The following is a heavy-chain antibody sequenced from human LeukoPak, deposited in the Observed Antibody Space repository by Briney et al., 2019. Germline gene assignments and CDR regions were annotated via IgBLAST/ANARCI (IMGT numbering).Heavy chain of an antibody. J-gene: IGHJ5*02. V-gene: IGHV4-34*01. D-gene: IGHD6-13*01. CDR1: GGSFSGYY. CDR2: INHSGST. Sequence: SETLSLTCAVYGGSFSGYYWSWIRQPPGKGLEWIGEINHSGSTNYSPSLKSRVTISVDTSKNQFSLKLSSATAADTAVYYCARGMRPIAAAGTGWFDPWGQGTLVTVSS. CDR3: ARGMRPIAAAGTGWFDP.